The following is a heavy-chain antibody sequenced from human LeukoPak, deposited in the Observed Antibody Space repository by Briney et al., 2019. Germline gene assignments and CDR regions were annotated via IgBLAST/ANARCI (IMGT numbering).Heavy chain of an antibody. D-gene: IGHD3-10*01. Sequence: PGGSLRLSCAASGFTFSSYWMSWVRQAPGKGLEWVANIKQDGSEKYYVDSVKGRFTISRDNAKNSLYLQMNSLRAEDTAVYYCARDPGSYASVWFDPWGQGTLVTVSS. CDR1: GFTFSSYW. CDR3: ARDPGSYASVWFDP. J-gene: IGHJ5*02. CDR2: IKQDGSEK. V-gene: IGHV3-7*01.